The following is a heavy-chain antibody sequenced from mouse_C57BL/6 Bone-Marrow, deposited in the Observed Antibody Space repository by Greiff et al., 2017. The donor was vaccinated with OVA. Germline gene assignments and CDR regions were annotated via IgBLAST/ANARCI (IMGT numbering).Heavy chain of an antibody. V-gene: IGHV1-69*01. J-gene: IGHJ2*01. CDR1: GYTFTSYW. D-gene: IGHD1-1*01. CDR2: IDPSDSYA. Sequence: VQLQQPGAELVMPGASVKLSCKASGYTFTSYWMHWVKQRPGQGLEWIGEIDPSDSYANYNQKFKGKSTLTVDKSSSPAYMQLSSLTSEDSAVYYCAVVATGYFDYWGQGTTLTVSS. CDR3: AVVATGYFDY.